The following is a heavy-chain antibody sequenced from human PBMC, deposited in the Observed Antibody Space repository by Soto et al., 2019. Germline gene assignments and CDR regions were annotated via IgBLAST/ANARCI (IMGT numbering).Heavy chain of an antibody. J-gene: IGHJ4*02. CDR1: GFPFSSYA. CDR2: ISGSGGST. V-gene: IGHV3-23*01. Sequence: GGSLRLSCAASGFPFSSYAMSWVRQAPGKGLEWVSAISGSGGSTYYADSVKGRFTISRDNSKNTLYLQMNSLRAEDTAVYYCAKDRSYCSGGSCYYFDYWGQGTLVTVSS. CDR3: AKDRSYCSGGSCYYFDY. D-gene: IGHD2-15*01.